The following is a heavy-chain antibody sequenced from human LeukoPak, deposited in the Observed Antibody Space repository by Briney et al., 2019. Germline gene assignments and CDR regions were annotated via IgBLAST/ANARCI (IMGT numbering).Heavy chain of an antibody. CDR3: ARIVGAFGGGPDNWFDP. CDR1: GFTFSNYA. J-gene: IGHJ5*02. CDR2: ISGSGDST. Sequence: PGGSLRLSCAASGFTFSNYAMRWVRQAPGKGLEWVSGISGSGDSTYYADSVKGRFTISRDNSKNTLYLQMNSLRAEDTAVYYCARIVGAFGGGPDNWFDPWGQGTLVTVSS. V-gene: IGHV3-23*01. D-gene: IGHD1-26*01.